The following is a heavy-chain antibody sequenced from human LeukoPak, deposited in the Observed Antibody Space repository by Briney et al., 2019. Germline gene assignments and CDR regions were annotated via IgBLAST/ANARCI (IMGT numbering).Heavy chain of an antibody. J-gene: IGHJ3*02. CDR1: GFTFSSYA. D-gene: IGHD3-22*01. Sequence: GGSLRLSCSASGFTFSSYAMSWVPQAPGKGLEWVSSISGNGGSTYYVDSVKGRFTISRDNSKNMLYLQLSSLRGEDTAIYYCAKAAGYYYDVDIWGQGTMVTVSS. CDR2: ISGNGGST. CDR3: AKAAGYYYDVDI. V-gene: IGHV3-23*01.